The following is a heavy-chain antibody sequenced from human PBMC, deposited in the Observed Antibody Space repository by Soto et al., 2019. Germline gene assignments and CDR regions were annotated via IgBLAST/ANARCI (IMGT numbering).Heavy chain of an antibody. V-gene: IGHV1-18*01. CDR1: GYTFTSYG. CDR2: ISAYNGNT. Sequence: GASVKVSCKASGYTFTSYGISWVRQAPGQGLEWMGWISAYNGNTNYAQKLQGRVTMTTDTSTSTAYMELRSLRSDDTAVYYCARDLGSDYDFWSGYYPSPYYYYYGMDVWGQGTTVTVSS. D-gene: IGHD3-3*01. CDR3: ARDLGSDYDFWSGYYPSPYYYYYGMDV. J-gene: IGHJ6*02.